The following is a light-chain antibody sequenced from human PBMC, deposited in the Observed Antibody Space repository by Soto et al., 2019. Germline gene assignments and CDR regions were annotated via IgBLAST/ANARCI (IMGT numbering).Light chain of an antibody. CDR2: AVS. J-gene: IGLJ1*01. CDR1: SSDVDDYRY. CDR3: ISYTDRQSYL. V-gene: IGLV2-11*01. Sequence: QSALAQPRSVSGSPGQLRTISCTGTSSDVDDYRYVAWYQQFPGKSPKLMIYAVSDRPSGVSDRFSGSKSGITASLTISGLQTEDEADYYCISYTDRQSYLFGTGTKVTVL.